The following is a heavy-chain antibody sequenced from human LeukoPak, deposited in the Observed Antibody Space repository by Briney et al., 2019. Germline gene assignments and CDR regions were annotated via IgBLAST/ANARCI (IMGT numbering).Heavy chain of an antibody. CDR3: ARAAYSSTWYSRYFGL. J-gene: IGHJ2*01. Sequence: GGSLRLSCAASGFTFSSYEMNWVRQAPGKGLEWVSYISSSGSTIYYADSVKGRFTISRDNAKNSLYLQMNSLRAEDTAVYYCARAAYSSTWYSRYFGLWGRGTLVTVSS. CDR1: GFTFSSYE. V-gene: IGHV3-48*03. D-gene: IGHD6-13*01. CDR2: ISSSGSTI.